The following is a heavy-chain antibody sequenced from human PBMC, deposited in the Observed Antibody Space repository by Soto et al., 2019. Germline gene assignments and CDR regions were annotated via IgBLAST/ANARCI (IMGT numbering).Heavy chain of an antibody. Sequence: PSETLSLTCAVSGGSISSGGYSWSWIRQPPGKGLEWIGYISHSGSTYYNPSLKSRVTISLDRSKNQFSLKLSSVTAADTAVYYCARWFDPWGQGTLVTVYS. J-gene: IGHJ5*02. CDR2: ISHSGST. V-gene: IGHV4-30-2*01. CDR3: ARWFDP. CDR1: GGSISSGGYS.